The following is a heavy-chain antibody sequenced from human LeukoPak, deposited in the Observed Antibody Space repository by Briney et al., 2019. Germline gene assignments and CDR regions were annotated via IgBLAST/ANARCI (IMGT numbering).Heavy chain of an antibody. D-gene: IGHD6-13*01. V-gene: IGHV5-10-1*01. CDR3: ARNRAAAGHPRWFDP. J-gene: IGHJ5*02. Sequence: GESLKISCKGSGYSFTSYWISWVRQMPGIGLEWMGRIDPSDSYTNYSPSFQGRVTISADKSISTAYLQWSSLKASDTAMYYCARNRAAAGHPRWFDPWGQGTLVTVSS. CDR1: GYSFTSYW. CDR2: IDPSDSYT.